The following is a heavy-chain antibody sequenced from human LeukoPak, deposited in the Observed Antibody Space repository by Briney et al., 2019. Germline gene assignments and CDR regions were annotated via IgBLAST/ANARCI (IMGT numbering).Heavy chain of an antibody. D-gene: IGHD4-17*01. Sequence: PGGSLRLSCAASGFTFSSYAMHWVRQAPGKGLEWVAVISYDGSNKYYADSVKGRFTTSRDNSKKALYLQMNSLRAEDTAVYYCAREYDDYGDYVTFDYWGQGTLVTVSS. V-gene: IGHV3-30-3*01. CDR2: ISYDGSNK. J-gene: IGHJ4*02. CDR3: AREYDDYGDYVTFDY. CDR1: GFTFSSYA.